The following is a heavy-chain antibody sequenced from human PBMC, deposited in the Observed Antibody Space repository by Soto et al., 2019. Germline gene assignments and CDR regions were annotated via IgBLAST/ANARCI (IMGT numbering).Heavy chain of an antibody. CDR1: GGSFSGYY. D-gene: IGHD3-3*02. CDR3: GRVHFDYYYYMDV. V-gene: IGHV4-34*01. J-gene: IGHJ6*03. CDR2: INHSGST. Sequence: SETLSLTCAVYGGSFSGYYWSWIRQPPGKGLEWIGEINHSGSTNYNPSLKSRVTISVDTSKNQFSLKLSSVTAADTAVYYCGRVHFDYYYYMDVWGKGTTVTLSS.